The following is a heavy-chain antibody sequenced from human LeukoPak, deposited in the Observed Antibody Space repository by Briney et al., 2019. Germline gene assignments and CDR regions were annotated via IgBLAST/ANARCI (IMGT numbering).Heavy chain of an antibody. J-gene: IGHJ2*01. Sequence: SETLSLTCAVYGGPFSGYSWSWIRQPPGKGLEWIGEINHSGSTNYNPSLESRVTISVDTSKNQFSLKLTSVTAADTAAYYCARRLDLWGRGTLVTVSS. CDR3: ARRLDL. CDR2: INHSGST. V-gene: IGHV4-34*01. CDR1: GGPFSGYS.